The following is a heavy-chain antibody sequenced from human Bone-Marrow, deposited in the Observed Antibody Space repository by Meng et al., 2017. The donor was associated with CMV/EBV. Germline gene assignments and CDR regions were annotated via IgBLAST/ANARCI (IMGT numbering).Heavy chain of an antibody. V-gene: IGHV4-34*01. D-gene: IGHD2-21*01. CDR3: ARGKYCGDTGCYRGLDY. CDR2: IFHSGDT. CDR1: GGSFSGHY. Sequence: GSLRLSCAVYGGSFSGHYWTWIRQSPGKGLEWIGEIFHSGDTNYNPSLNSRVTISVDTSKNQFSVKLASVTAADTAVYFCARGKYCGDTGCYRGLDYCGQGTLVTVSS. J-gene: IGHJ4*02.